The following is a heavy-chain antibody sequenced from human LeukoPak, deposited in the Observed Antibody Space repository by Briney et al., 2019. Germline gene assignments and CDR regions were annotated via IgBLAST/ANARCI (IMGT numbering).Heavy chain of an antibody. CDR2: ISGSGGST. V-gene: IGHV3-23*01. CDR1: GFTFSSYG. Sequence: GGSLRLSCAASGFTFSSYGMSWVRQAPGKGLEWVSAISGSGGSTYYADSVKGRFTISRDNSKNTLYLQMNSLRAEDTAVYYCAKDIYYGSGSYYNLSPSFDYWGQGTLVTVSS. D-gene: IGHD3-10*01. CDR3: AKDIYYGSGSYYNLSPSFDY. J-gene: IGHJ4*02.